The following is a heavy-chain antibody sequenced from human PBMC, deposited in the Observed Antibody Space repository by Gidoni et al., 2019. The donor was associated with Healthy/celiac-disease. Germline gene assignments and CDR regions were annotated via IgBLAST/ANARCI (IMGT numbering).Heavy chain of an antibody. Sequence: SLTCAVYGGSFSGYYWRWIRQPPGKGLEWIGEINHSGSTNYNPSLKSRVTISVDTSKNQFSLKLSSVTAADTAVYYCARGRGFLEWLYFDYWGQGTLVTVSS. D-gene: IGHD3-3*01. CDR3: ARGRGFLEWLYFDY. V-gene: IGHV4-34*01. CDR1: GGSFSGYY. CDR2: INHSGST. J-gene: IGHJ4*02.